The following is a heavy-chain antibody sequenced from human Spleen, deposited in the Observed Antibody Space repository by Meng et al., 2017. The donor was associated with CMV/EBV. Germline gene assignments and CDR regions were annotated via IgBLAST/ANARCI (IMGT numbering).Heavy chain of an antibody. Sequence: GESLKISCAASGFTFSTYGMHWVRQAPGLGLEWVAFVRYDESNRYYADSVKGRFTISRDNAKNTLYLQMNSLRAEDTAVYYCARDRYYAMDVWGQGTTVTVSS. CDR1: GFTFSTYG. CDR3: ARDRYYAMDV. CDR2: VRYDESNR. V-gene: IGHV3-30*02. J-gene: IGHJ6*02.